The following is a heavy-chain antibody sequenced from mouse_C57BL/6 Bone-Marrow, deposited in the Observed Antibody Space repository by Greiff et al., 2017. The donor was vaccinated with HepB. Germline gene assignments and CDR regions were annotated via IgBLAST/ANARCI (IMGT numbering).Heavy chain of an antibody. D-gene: IGHD2-3*01. J-gene: IGHJ2*01. V-gene: IGHV1-4*01. Sequence: VQLQQSGAELARPGASVKMSCKASGYTFTSYTMHWVKHRPGQGLEWIGYINPSSGYTKYNQKFKDKATLTADKSSSTADMQLSSLTSEDSAVYYCARWGLLHFDYWGQGTTLTVSS. CDR1: GYTFTSYT. CDR2: INPSSGYT. CDR3: ARWGLLHFDY.